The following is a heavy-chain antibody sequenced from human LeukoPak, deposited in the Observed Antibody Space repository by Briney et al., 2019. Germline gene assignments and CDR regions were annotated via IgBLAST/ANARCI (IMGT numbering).Heavy chain of an antibody. V-gene: IGHV3-11*04. D-gene: IGHD2-8*01. Sequence: PGGSLRLSCAASGFTFSDFFMTWIRQAPGKGLEWVSYISGSGNTKFYADSVKGRFTISRDNAKDSLYLQMSSLRLEDTALYYCARAPATYAVSPGAFDVWGHGTMVTVSS. J-gene: IGHJ3*01. CDR1: GFTFSDFF. CDR2: ISGSGNTK. CDR3: ARAPATYAVSPGAFDV.